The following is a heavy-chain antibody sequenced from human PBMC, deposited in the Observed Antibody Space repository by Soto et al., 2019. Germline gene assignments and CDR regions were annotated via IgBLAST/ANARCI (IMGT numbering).Heavy chain of an antibody. J-gene: IGHJ6*02. V-gene: IGHV1-18*01. D-gene: IGHD3-22*01. CDR2: ISPKSGSI. CDR3: VKDRDSNSWPSRDV. CDR1: GYTFTRNG. Sequence: ASVKVSCKTSGYTFTRNGISWVRQAPGQGLEWMGWISPKSGSIKYAQKFQGRVIMTTDKSTSTAYMEVRSLRSDDTAVYYCVKDRDSNSWPSRDVWGPGTTVTV.